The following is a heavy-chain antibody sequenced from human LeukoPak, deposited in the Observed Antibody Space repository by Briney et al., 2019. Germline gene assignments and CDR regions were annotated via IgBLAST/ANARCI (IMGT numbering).Heavy chain of an antibody. CDR3: AVDRRFKIFDY. J-gene: IGHJ4*02. CDR2: IKPDGSED. Sequence: GGSLRLSCAASGFTFSSYAMSWVRQAPGKGLEWVASIKPDGSEDFYADSVKGRFNISRDNAKNSLFLQMTNLKAEDTAVYYCAVDRRFKIFDYWGQGTLVTVSS. V-gene: IGHV3-7*01. D-gene: IGHD5-24*01. CDR1: GFTFSSYA.